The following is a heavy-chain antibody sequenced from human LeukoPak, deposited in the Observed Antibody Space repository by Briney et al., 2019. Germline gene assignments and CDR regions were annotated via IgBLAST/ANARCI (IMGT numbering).Heavy chain of an antibody. Sequence: GGSLRLSCAASGFTFSSYGMNWVRQAPGKGPEWISYISSDNSIIYYADSVKGRFTISRDNAKNSLYLQMNSLRAEDTAVYYCASLGFDPDYWGPGTLVTVSS. CDR2: ISSDNSII. D-gene: IGHD3-9*01. CDR3: ASLGFDPDY. CDR1: GFTFSSYG. J-gene: IGHJ4*02. V-gene: IGHV3-48*04.